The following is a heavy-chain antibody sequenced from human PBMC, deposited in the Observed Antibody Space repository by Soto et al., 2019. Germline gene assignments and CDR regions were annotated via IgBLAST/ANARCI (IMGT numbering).Heavy chain of an antibody. J-gene: IGHJ5*02. D-gene: IGHD2-8*02. V-gene: IGHV5-51*01. CDR1: GYAFSSYW. Sequence: GESLKISCQGSGYAFSSYWIAWVRQMPGKGLEWMGIIYPGDSDTRYSPSFQGQVTISVDKSITIAYLQWSSLKASDTAMYYCARGYCTATICDPWFDPWGQGTLVTVSS. CDR3: ARGYCTATICDPWFDP. CDR2: IYPGDSDT.